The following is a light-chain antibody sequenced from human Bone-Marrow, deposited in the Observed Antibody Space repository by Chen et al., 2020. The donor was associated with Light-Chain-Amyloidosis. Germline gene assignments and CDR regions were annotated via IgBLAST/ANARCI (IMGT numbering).Light chain of an antibody. V-gene: IGKV3-11*01. CDR3: QQRSNWPPSIT. CDR1: QSVVTY. CDR2: DAS. Sequence: EIVLTQSPATLSLSPGERAILSCRASQSVVTYLAWYQQKPGQAPRLLIYDASHRATGIPARFSGSGSGTDFTLTLSSLEPEDFTVYYCQQRSNWPPSITFGQGTRLEMK. J-gene: IGKJ5*01.